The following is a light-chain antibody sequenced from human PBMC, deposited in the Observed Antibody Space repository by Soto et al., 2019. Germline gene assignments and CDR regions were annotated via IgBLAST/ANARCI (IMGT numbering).Light chain of an antibody. V-gene: IGLV2-14*03. CDR3: TSSTTSTTMI. Sequence: QSVLTQPASVSGSPGQSITISCTGTRSDIGAYNFVSWYQQHPGEVPKLMLYDVNVRPSGVSNRFSGSKSGNTASLTISGLQAEDEADYYSTSSTTSTTMILGGGTKVTVL. CDR2: DVN. J-gene: IGLJ2*01. CDR1: RSDIGAYNF.